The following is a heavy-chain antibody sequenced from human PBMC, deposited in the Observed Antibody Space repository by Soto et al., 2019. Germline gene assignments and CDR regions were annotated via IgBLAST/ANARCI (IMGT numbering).Heavy chain of an antibody. CDR1: GFTVSSNY. Sequence: GGSLRLSCAASGFTVSSNYMSWVRQAPGKGLEWVSVIYSGGSTYYADSVKGRFTISRHNSKNTLYLQMNSLRAEDTAVYYCARHGGGWFGIYGMDVWGQGTTVTVSS. CDR3: ARHGGGWFGIYGMDV. J-gene: IGHJ6*02. V-gene: IGHV3-53*04. CDR2: IYSGGST. D-gene: IGHD3-10*01.